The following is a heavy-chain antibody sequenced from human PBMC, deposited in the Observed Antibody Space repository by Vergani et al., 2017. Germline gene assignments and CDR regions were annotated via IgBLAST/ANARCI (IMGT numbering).Heavy chain of an antibody. D-gene: IGHD2-15*01. J-gene: IGHJ6*02. CDR2: ISGSGGNT. CDR1: GFTFSSYS. CDR3: AMSRGPNGKGGNCYSDYYGLYL. V-gene: IGHV3-23*04. Sequence: EVQLVESGGGLVKRGGSLRLSCAASGFTFSSYSMNWVRQAPGKGLEWVSAISGSGGNTFYTDSVKGRFTISRDNSKDTLYLQMNSLRVEDTAIYYCAMSRGPNGKGGNCYSDYYGLYLWGQGTTVTVSS.